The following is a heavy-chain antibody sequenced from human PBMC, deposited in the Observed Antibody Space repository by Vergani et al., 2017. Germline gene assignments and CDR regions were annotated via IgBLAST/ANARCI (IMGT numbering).Heavy chain of an antibody. CDR2: ISSSSSTI. CDR1: GFTFSSYS. CDR3: ARVGTVGSLDY. Sequence: EVQLVESGGGLVQPGGSLRLSCAASGFTFSSYSMNWVRQAPGKGLERVSYISSSSSTIYYADSVKGRFTISRDNAKNSLYLQMNSLRAEDTAVYYCARVGTVGSLDYWGQGTLVTVSS. J-gene: IGHJ4*02. D-gene: IGHD4-23*01. V-gene: IGHV3-48*01.